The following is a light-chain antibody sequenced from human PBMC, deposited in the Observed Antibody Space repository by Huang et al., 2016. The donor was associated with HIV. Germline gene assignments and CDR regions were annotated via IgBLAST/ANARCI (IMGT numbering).Light chain of an antibody. CDR1: QDIDAY. Sequence: DIQMTQSPSSLSASIGDRITISVRASQDIDAYLAWYQHKPGKVPNLLIYAASTLQSGVPSRFSGSGSGTNFTLTIGSLQPEDVGSYYCQKYNDVPRTFGHGTKVEIK. V-gene: IGKV1-27*01. CDR3: QKYNDVPRT. CDR2: AAS. J-gene: IGKJ1*01.